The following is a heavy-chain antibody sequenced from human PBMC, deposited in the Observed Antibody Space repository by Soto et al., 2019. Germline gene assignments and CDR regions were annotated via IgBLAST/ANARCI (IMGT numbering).Heavy chain of an antibody. CDR3: ARDDYGFDY. CDR1: GGSISSYY. CDR2: IYYSGST. V-gene: IGHV4-59*01. J-gene: IGHJ4*02. D-gene: IGHD4-17*01. Sequence: SETLSLTCTVSGGSISSYYWSWIRQPPGKGLEWIGYIYYSGSTNYNPSLKSRVTISVDTSKNQFSLKLSSVTAADTAVYYCARDDYGFDYWGQGTLVTVSS.